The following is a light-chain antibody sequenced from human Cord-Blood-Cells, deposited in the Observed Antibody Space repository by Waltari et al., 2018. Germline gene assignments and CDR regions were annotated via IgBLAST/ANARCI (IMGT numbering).Light chain of an antibody. J-gene: IGKJ1*01. V-gene: IGKV2-29*02. Sequence: DIVMTQTPLSLSVTPGQPASISCKSSQSLLHSDGKTYLYWYLQKPGQSPQLLIYEVSSRFSGVPDRFSGSGSGTDFTLKISSLEPEDFAVYYCQQRSNWPPWTFGQGTKVEIK. CDR2: EVS. CDR3: QQRSNWPPWT. CDR1: QSLLHSDGKTY.